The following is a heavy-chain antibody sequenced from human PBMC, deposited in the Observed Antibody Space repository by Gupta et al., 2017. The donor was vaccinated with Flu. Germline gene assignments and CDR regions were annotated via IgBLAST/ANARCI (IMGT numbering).Heavy chain of an antibody. D-gene: IGHD1-26*01. Sequence: QLQLQESGPGLVKPSETLSLTCTVSGGSISSSSYYWGWIRQPPGKGLEWIGSIYYSGSTYYNPSLKSRVTISVDTSKNQFSLKLSSVTAADTAVYYYARMLVGANFDYWGQGTLVTVAS. J-gene: IGHJ4*02. CDR2: IYYSGST. V-gene: IGHV4-39*01. CDR3: ARMLVGANFDY. CDR1: GGSISSSSYY.